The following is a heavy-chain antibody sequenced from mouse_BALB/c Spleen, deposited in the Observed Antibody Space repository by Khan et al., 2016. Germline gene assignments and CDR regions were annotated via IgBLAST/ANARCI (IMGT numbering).Heavy chain of an antibody. J-gene: IGHJ3*01. CDR1: GYAFSSYW. CDR3: ARDGSSLGFAY. V-gene: IGHV1-80*01. D-gene: IGHD1-1*01. Sequence: QVRLQQSGAELVRPGSSVKISCKASGYAFSSYWMNWVKQRPGQGLEWIGQIYPGDGDTNYNGKFKGKATLTADKSSSTAYMQLSSLTSEDSAVYFCARDGSSLGFAYWGQGTLVTVSA. CDR2: IYPGDGDT.